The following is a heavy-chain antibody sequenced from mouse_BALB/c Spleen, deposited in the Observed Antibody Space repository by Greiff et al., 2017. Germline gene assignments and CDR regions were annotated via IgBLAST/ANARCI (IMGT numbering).Heavy chain of an antibody. CDR2: ISSGGSYT. J-gene: IGHJ1*01. V-gene: IGHV5-6-4*01. D-gene: IGHD1-1*01. Sequence: EVHLVESGGGLVKPGGSLKLSCAASGFPFSSYTMSWVRQTPEKRLEWVATISSGGSYTYYPDSVKGRFTISRDNAKNTLYLQMSSLKSEDTAMYYCTRDRGSYWYFDVWGAGTTVTVSS. CDR1: GFPFSSYT. CDR3: TRDRGSYWYFDV.